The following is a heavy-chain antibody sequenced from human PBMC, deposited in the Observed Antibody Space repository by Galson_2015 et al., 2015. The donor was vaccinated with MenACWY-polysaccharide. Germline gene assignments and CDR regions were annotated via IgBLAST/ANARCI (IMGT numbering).Heavy chain of an antibody. CDR3: ARGHGSGIYFDN. CDR1: GFTFTDYY. J-gene: IGHJ4*02. V-gene: IGHV3-11*01. Sequence: SLRLSCAVSGFTFTDYYMSWIRQAPGKGLEWVSYISSSGRTIYYADSVKGRFTLSRDNAKNSLYLQMNSLRAEDTAVYYCARGHGSGIYFDNWGQGTLVTVSS. D-gene: IGHD3-10*01. CDR2: ISSSGRTI.